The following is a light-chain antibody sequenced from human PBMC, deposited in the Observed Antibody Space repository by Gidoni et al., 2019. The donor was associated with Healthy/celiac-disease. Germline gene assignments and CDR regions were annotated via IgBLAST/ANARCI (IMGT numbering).Light chain of an antibody. V-gene: IGKV3-15*01. CDR3: RQYNTWWT. Sequence: EIVMTQSPATLSVSPGEGATLSYRASQIVSSNLAWYQQKPGQAHRLRIDGASTRATGIPARYRGSGSGKEFTLTISSLQSGDFAVYYCRQYNTWWTFGRGTKVEIK. J-gene: IGKJ1*01. CDR1: QIVSSN. CDR2: GAS.